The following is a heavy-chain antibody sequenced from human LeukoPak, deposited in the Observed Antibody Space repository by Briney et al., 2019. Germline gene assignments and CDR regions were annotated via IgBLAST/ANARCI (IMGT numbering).Heavy chain of an antibody. V-gene: IGHV3-30*18. D-gene: IGHD1-1*01. Sequence: GRSLRLSCAASRFTFSACGMHWVRQAPGKGLEWVAAISFDGSHKYYADSVKGRFTISRDNSMNTLYLKMNSLRAEDTAVYYCAKGTAVDRQYFENWGQGTLVTVSS. J-gene: IGHJ4*02. CDR1: RFTFSACG. CDR3: AKGTAVDRQYFEN. CDR2: ISFDGSHK.